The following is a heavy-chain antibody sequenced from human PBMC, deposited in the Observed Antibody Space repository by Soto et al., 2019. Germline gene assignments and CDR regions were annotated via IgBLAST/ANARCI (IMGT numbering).Heavy chain of an antibody. D-gene: IGHD3-22*01. Sequence: QVQLVESGGGVVQPGRSLRLSCAASGFTFSSYAMHWVRQAPGKGLEWVAVISYDGSNKYYADSVKGRFTISRDNSKNTLYLKMNSLRAEDTAVYYCARAYDSSGYYYVNDAFDIWGQGTMVTVSS. J-gene: IGHJ3*02. CDR3: ARAYDSSGYYYVNDAFDI. CDR2: ISYDGSNK. CDR1: GFTFSSYA. V-gene: IGHV3-30-3*01.